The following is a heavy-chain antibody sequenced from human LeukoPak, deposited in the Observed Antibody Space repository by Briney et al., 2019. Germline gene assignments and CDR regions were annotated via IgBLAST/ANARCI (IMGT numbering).Heavy chain of an antibody. V-gene: IGHV3-30*02. CDR1: GFSFSNYG. D-gene: IGHD2-15*01. CDR3: AKRYCKSATCRSDMDA. Sequence: GGSLRLSCAASGFSFSNYGMHWVRQAPGKGLEWVAVIQSDGSTTYTADSVKGRFTIPRDNPRNPLYLQMNRLRPEDTAVYYCAKRYCKSATCRSDMDAWGQGTPVTVSS. CDR2: IQSDGSTT. J-gene: IGHJ6*02.